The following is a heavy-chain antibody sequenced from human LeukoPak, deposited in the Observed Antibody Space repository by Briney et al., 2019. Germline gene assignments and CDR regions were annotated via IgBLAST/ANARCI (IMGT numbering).Heavy chain of an antibody. Sequence: PGGSVRLSCGASGFTFSSYAMSWVRQAPGKGLEWVSAISGSGGSTYYADSVEGRFTISRDNPKNTLYMQMDSLRAEDTAVYYCARLFSTAHYWGQGALVTVSS. CDR1: GFTFSSYA. CDR3: ARLFSTAHY. D-gene: IGHD2-21*01. V-gene: IGHV3-23*01. CDR2: ISGSGGST. J-gene: IGHJ4*02.